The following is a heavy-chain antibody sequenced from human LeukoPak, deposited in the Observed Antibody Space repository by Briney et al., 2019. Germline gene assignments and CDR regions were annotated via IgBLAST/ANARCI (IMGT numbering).Heavy chain of an antibody. CDR3: ARDLSYDYVWGSYRKYNWFDP. CDR2: INPNSGGT. Sequence: ASVKVSCKASGNTFSGYYIHWVRQAPGQGLEWMGWINPNSGGTNYAQKFQGRVTMTRDTSISTAYMELSRLRSDDTAVYYCARDLSYDYVWGSYRKYNWFDPWGQGTLVTVSS. J-gene: IGHJ5*02. CDR1: GNTFSGYY. D-gene: IGHD3-16*02. V-gene: IGHV1-2*02.